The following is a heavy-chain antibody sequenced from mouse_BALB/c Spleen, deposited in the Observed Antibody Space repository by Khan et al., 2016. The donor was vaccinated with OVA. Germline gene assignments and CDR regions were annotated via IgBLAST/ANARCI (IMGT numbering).Heavy chain of an antibody. D-gene: IGHD2-10*01. J-gene: IGHJ4*01. V-gene: IGHV9-3-1*01. CDR2: INTYTGEP. CDR1: GYTFTNFG. Sequence: QIQLVQSGPELKKPGETVKISCKASGYTFTNFGMNWVKQAPGKGLEWMGWINTYTGEPTYTDDFKGRFAFSLETSASTAYLQIINLKNEDTATYFCARPPYFSYPRAYWGQGTSGTVSS. CDR3: ARPPYFSYPRAY.